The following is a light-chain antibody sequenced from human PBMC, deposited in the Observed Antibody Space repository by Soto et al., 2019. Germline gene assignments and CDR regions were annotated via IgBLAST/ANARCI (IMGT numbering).Light chain of an antibody. CDR2: EVS. CDR3: SAYTSTSTVI. V-gene: IGLV2-14*01. CDR1: SSDVGGYNY. Sequence: QSVLTQPASVSGSPGQSITISCTGTSSDVGGYNYVSWYKQFPGKAPQLIIYEVSYRPSGISNRFSGSKSGNTASLTISGLQAEDAAHYFCSAYTSTSTVIFGGGTKLTVL. J-gene: IGLJ2*01.